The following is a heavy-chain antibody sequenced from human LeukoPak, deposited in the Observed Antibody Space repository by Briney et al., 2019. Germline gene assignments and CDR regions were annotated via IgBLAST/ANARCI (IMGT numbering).Heavy chain of an antibody. CDR2: ISQDVSHK. CDR1: GFTFSSYW. D-gene: IGHD5-12*01. CDR3: ARVGYNGWNFEN. Sequence: AGGSLRLSCAASGFTFSSYWMSWVRQAPGKGLQSVAYISQDVSHKYYVDSVKGRFTISRDNAKNSLRLEMNSLRAEDTALYYCARVGYNGWNFENWGQGTLVTVSS. J-gene: IGHJ4*02. V-gene: IGHV3-7*01.